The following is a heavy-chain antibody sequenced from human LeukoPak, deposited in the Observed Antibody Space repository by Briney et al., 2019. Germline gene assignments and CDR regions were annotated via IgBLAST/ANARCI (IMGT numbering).Heavy chain of an antibody. CDR1: GITLNNYG. J-gene: IGHJ4*02. V-gene: IGHV3-23*01. CDR2: ISGSGGST. D-gene: IGHD3-22*01. CDR3: AKRGVVIRVILVGFHKEAYYFDS. Sequence: GGSLRLSCAVSGITLNNYGMSWVRQAPGKGPEWVAGISGSGGSTNYADSVKGRFTISRDNPKNTLYLQMNSLRVEDTAVYLCAKRGVVIRVILVGFHKEAYYFDSWGQGARVTVSS.